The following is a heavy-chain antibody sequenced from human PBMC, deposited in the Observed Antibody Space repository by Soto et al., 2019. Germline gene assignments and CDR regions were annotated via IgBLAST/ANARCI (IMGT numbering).Heavy chain of an antibody. J-gene: IGHJ6*02. CDR2: ISSSSSYT. CDR3: ARAVLDYSNYYGMDV. Sequence: GGSLRLSCAASGFTFSDYYMSWIRQAPGKGLEWVSYISSSSSYTNYADSVKGRFTISRDNAKNSLYLQMNSLRAEDTAVYYCARAVLDYSNYYGMDVWGQGTTVTVSS. CDR1: GFTFSDYY. V-gene: IGHV3-11*06. D-gene: IGHD4-4*01.